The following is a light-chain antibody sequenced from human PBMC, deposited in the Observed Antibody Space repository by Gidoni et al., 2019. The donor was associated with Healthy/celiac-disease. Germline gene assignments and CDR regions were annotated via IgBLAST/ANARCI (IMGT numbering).Light chain of an antibody. CDR3: MQALQTSYT. Sequence: PVTPGEPASISCRSSQSLLHSNGYNYLDWYLQKPGQSPQLLICLGSNRASGVPDRFSGSGSGTDFTLKISRVEAEDVGVYYCMQALQTSYTFGQGTKLEIK. J-gene: IGKJ2*01. CDR2: LGS. V-gene: IGKV2-28*01. CDR1: QSLLHSNGYNY.